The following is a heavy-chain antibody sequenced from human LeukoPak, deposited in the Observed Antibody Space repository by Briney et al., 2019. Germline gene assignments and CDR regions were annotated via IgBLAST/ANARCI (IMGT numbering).Heavy chain of an antibody. CDR1: GYTFAGYY. Sequence: ASVKVSFKASGYTFAGYYVHWLRQAPGQGLEWMGWINPNSGDTEYEQKFQGRVTMTRDTSISTAYMELSRLRFDDTAVYYCARPRDYGDYDAFDIWGQGTMVTVSS. CDR3: ARPRDYGDYDAFDI. J-gene: IGHJ3*02. V-gene: IGHV1-2*02. CDR2: INPNSGDT. D-gene: IGHD4-17*01.